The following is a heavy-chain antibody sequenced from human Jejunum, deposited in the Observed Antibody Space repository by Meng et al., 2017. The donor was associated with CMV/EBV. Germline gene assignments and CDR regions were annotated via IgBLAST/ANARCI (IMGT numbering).Heavy chain of an antibody. Sequence: SGFTFSNYWVHWVRQASGKGLVWVSRINSDGSSTSNADSVKGRFTISRDNARNTLYLQMNSLRVEDTAVYYCARDGGSGILGAFDFWGQGTLVTVSS. CDR3: ARDGGSGILGAFDF. D-gene: IGHD1-26*01. V-gene: IGHV3-74*01. CDR1: GFTFSNYW. J-gene: IGHJ4*02. CDR2: INSDGSST.